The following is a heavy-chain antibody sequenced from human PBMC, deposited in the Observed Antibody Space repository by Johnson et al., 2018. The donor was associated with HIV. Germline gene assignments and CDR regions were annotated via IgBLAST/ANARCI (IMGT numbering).Heavy chain of an antibody. CDR3: ASDYYYDSRARLGAFDI. D-gene: IGHD3-22*01. V-gene: IGHV3-7*05. CDR2: IKQDGSEK. J-gene: IGHJ3*02. CDR1: GFTVSSNY. Sequence: VLLVESGGGLVQPGGSLRLSCAASGFTVSSNYMSWVRQAPGKGLEWVANIKQDGSEKYYVDSVKGRFTISRDNAKNSLYLQMNSLRAEDTAVYYCASDYYYDSRARLGAFDIWGQGTMVTVSS.